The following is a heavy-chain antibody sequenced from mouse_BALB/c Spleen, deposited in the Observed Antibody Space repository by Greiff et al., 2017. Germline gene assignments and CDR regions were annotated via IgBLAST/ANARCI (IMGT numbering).Heavy chain of an antibody. CDR2: IYPGNSDT. CDR3: TKGYYGSYWYFDV. D-gene: IGHD1-1*01. CDR1: GYTFTSYW. J-gene: IGHJ1*01. Sequence: VQLQQSGTVLARPGASVKMSCKASGYTFTSYWMHWVKQRPGQGLEWIGAIYPGNSDTSYNQKFKGKAKLTAVTSTSTAYMELSSLTNEDSAVYYCTKGYYGSYWYFDVWGAGTTVTVSS. V-gene: IGHV1-5*01.